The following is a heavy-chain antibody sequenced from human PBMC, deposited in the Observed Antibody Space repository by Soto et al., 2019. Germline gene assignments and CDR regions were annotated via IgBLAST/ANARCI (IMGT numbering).Heavy chain of an antibody. D-gene: IGHD6-19*01. CDR2: ISGSGGST. V-gene: IGHV3-23*01. CDR1: GFPFSSYA. J-gene: IGHJ4*02. CDR3: AKERSGWPYYFDY. Sequence: HPGGSLRLSCSASGFPFSSYAMSWVRQAPGKGLEWVSAISGSGGSTYYADSVKGRFTISRDNSKNTLYLQMNSLRAEDTAVYYCAKERSGWPYYFDYWGQGTLVTVSS.